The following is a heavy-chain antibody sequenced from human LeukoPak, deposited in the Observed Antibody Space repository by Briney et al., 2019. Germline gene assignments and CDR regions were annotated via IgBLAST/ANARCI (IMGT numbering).Heavy chain of an antibody. CDR1: GGSISSSSYY. Sequence: SETLSLTCTVSGGSISSSSYYWGWIRQPPGKGLEWIGSSYYSGSTYYNPSLKSRVTISVDTSKDQFSLKLSSVTAADTAVYYCARCPRTTRDILTGRGLRWYFDLWGRGTLVTVSS. CDR2: SYYSGST. V-gene: IGHV4-39*07. D-gene: IGHD3-9*01. CDR3: ARCPRTTRDILTGRGLRWYFDL. J-gene: IGHJ2*01.